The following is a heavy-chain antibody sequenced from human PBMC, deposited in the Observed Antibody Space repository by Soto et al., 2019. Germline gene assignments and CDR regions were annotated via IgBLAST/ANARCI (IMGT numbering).Heavy chain of an antibody. V-gene: IGHV3-33*01. CDR1: GFTFNSYG. CDR3: ATLVGH. Sequence: QVQLVESGGGVVQPGRSLRLSCAASGFTFNSYGLHWVRQAPGKGLEWVAVIWHDGGNKYYSDSVKGRFTISRDNSKITLYLQMNSLRAADTAVYYCATLVGHWGQGTLVTVSS. J-gene: IGHJ4*02. CDR2: IWHDGGNK. D-gene: IGHD3-9*01.